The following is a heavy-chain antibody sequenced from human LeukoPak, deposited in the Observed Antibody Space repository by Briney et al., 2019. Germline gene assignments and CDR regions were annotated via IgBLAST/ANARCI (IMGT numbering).Heavy chain of an antibody. CDR3: ARDPTTVTKGLDL. Sequence: SETLSLTCTVSGGSFSSHYWSWIRQPPGKGLEWIGYISYIGSTNYNPSLKSRVTISVDTSKNQFSLKLSSATAADAAVYFCARDPTTVTKGLDLWGQGTMVTVSS. J-gene: IGHJ3*01. CDR2: ISYIGST. V-gene: IGHV4-59*11. D-gene: IGHD4-17*01. CDR1: GGSFSSHY.